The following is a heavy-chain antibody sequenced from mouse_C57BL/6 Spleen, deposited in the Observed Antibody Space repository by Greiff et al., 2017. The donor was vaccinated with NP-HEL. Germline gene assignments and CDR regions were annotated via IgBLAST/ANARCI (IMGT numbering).Heavy chain of an antibody. CDR1: GFTFSDYG. Sequence: DVHLVESGGGLVKPGGSLKLSCAASGFTFSDYGMHWVRQAPEKGLEWVAYISSGSSTIYYADTVKGRFTISRDNATNTLFLQMTSLRSEDTAMYYCARTHYYGSRYYFDYWGQGTTLTVSS. CDR2: ISSGSSTI. CDR3: ARTHYYGSRYYFDY. V-gene: IGHV5-17*01. J-gene: IGHJ2*01. D-gene: IGHD1-1*01.